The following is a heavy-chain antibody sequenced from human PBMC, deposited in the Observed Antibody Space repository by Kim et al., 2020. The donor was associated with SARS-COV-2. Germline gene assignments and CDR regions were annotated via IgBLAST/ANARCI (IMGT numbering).Heavy chain of an antibody. Sequence: GGSLRLSCAASEFPFSTYWMHWVRQAPGKGLVWVSRISSDGSRTSYADSVKGRFTISRDNAKKTLYLQMNSLRAEDTAVYSCTRDRYVGGNYYYGLDVWGQGTPVTVSS. CDR3: TRDRYVGGNYYYGLDV. CDR2: ISSDGSRT. CDR1: EFPFSTYW. J-gene: IGHJ6*02. D-gene: IGHD3-16*01. V-gene: IGHV3-74*03.